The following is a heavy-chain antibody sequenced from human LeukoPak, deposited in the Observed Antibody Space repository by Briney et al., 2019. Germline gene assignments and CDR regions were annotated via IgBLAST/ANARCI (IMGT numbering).Heavy chain of an antibody. V-gene: IGHV4-30-2*01. J-gene: IGHJ4*02. CDR3: ARGGYDFLSGYYPFDY. CDR2: IYHSGST. Sequence: SETLSLTCTVSGGSISSGGYYWSWIRQPPGKGLEWIGYIYHSGSTYYSPSLKSRVTISVDKSKNQFSLKLNSVTAADTAVYYCARGGYDFLSGYYPFDYWGREPWSPSPQ. CDR1: GGSISSGGYY. D-gene: IGHD3-3*01.